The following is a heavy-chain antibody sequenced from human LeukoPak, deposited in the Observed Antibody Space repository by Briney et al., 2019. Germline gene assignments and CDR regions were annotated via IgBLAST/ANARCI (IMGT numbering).Heavy chain of an antibody. CDR2: ISLNSGGT. Sequence: ASVRVSCKASGYTFTGYYMHWVRQAPGQGLECMGWISLNSGGTNDAQKLQDRGTMTRDTSISTAYMELSRLRSDDTAVYYCARSPDILTGENFDYWGQGTLVTVSS. V-gene: IGHV1-2*02. J-gene: IGHJ4*02. D-gene: IGHD3-9*01. CDR3: ARSPDILTGENFDY. CDR1: GYTFTGYY.